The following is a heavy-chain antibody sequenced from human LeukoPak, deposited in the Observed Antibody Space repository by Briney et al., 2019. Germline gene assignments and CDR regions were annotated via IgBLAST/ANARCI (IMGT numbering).Heavy chain of an antibody. V-gene: IGHV3-30*02. CDR2: ILFDGSHK. CDR1: RFTFSSSG. J-gene: IGHJ4*02. Sequence: PGGSLRLSCAASRFTFSSSGMHWVRQAPGKGLEWVAFILFDGSHKYYADSVKGRFTISRDNSKNTLYLQMNSPRGEDTAVYYCASEGDYGDYVSKSFGYWGQGTLVTVSS. D-gene: IGHD4-17*01. CDR3: ASEGDYGDYVSKSFGY.